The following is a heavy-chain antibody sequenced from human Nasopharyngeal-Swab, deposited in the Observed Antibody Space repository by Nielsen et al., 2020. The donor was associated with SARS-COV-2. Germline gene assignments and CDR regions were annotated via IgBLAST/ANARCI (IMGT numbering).Heavy chain of an antibody. D-gene: IGHD6-13*01. J-gene: IGHJ6*03. CDR2: ISYDGSNK. Sequence: IRQSPGNGMEWVAVISYDGSNKYYADSVKGRFTISRDNSKNTLYLQMNSLRAEDTAVYYCAKDEAARFYYYYMDVWGKGTTVTVSS. V-gene: IGHV3-30*18. CDR3: AKDEAARFYYYYMDV.